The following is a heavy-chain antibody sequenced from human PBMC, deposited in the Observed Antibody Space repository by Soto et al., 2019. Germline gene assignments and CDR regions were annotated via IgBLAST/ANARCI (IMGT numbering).Heavy chain of an antibody. J-gene: IGHJ5*02. D-gene: IGHD6-13*01. CDR1: GGTFSSYA. V-gene: IGHV1-69*13. CDR3: AIAKKQQLVRWWFDP. CDR2: IIPIFGTA. Sequence: GASVKVSCKASGGTFSSYAISWVRQAPGQGLEWMGGIIPIFGTANYAQKFQGRVTITADESTSTAYMELSSLRSEDTAVYYCAIAKKQQLVRWWFDPWGQGTLVTVS.